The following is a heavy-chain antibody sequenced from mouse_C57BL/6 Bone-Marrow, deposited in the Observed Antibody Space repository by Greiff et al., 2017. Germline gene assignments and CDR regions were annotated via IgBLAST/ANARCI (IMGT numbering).Heavy chain of an antibody. J-gene: IGHJ2*01. D-gene: IGHD2-1*01. CDR1: GFNIKDDY. V-gene: IGHV14-4*01. CDR3: TTHVHYGNYDY. CDR2: IDPENGDT. Sequence: VQLQQSGAELVRPGASVKLSCTASGFNIKDDYMHWVKQRPEQGLEWIGWIDPENGDTEYASKFQGKATITADTSSNTAYLQLSSLTSEDTAVYYCTTHVHYGNYDYWGQGTTLTVSS.